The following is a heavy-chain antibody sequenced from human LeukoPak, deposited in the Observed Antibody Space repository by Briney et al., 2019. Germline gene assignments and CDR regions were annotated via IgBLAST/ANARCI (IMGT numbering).Heavy chain of an antibody. CDR3: ARDKDYYGSGSYLF. CDR1: GFTFSSYS. Sequence: GGSLRLSCAASGFTFSSYSMNWVRQAPGKGLEWVSSISSGSSYIYYADSVKGRFTISRDNAKNSLYLQMNSLRAEDTAVYYCARDKDYYGSGSYLFWGQGTLVTVSS. J-gene: IGHJ4*02. D-gene: IGHD3-10*01. CDR2: ISSGSSYI. V-gene: IGHV3-21*01.